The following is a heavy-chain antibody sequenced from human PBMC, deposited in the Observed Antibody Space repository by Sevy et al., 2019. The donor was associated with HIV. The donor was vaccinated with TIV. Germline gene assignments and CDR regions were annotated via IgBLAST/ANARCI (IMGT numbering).Heavy chain of an antibody. D-gene: IGHD3-22*01. CDR3: ARGGDFNDRSAKSDFDY. CDR2: IWNDGSNK. J-gene: IGHJ4*02. Sequence: GGSLRLSCAASGFTFSNYGMHWVRQAPGKGLGWVAVIWNDGSNKYYADSVKGRFTISRNSSKNTLYLQMNSLGVEDTAVYFCARGGDFNDRSAKSDFDYWGQGTLVTVSS. CDR1: GFTFSNYG. V-gene: IGHV3-33*01.